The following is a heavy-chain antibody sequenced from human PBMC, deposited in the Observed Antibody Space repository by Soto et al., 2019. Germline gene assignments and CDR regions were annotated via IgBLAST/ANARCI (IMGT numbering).Heavy chain of an antibody. CDR3: ARYGGHSNYGYYSGMDV. V-gene: IGHV1-2*04. Sequence: ASVKVSCKASGYTFTGYYMHWVRQAPGQGLEWMGWINPNSGGTNYAQKFQGWITMTRDTSISTAYMELSRLRSDDTAVYYCARYGGHSNYGYYSGMDVWGQGTTVTVS. D-gene: IGHD4-4*01. CDR1: GYTFTGYY. CDR2: INPNSGGT. J-gene: IGHJ6*02.